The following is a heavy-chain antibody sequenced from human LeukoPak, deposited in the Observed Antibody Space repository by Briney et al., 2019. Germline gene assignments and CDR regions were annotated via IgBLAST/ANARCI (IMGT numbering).Heavy chain of an antibody. CDR3: ARDSSWLRNFDY. D-gene: IGHD5-12*01. V-gene: IGHV3-30-3*01. CDR2: VSFDGSNK. CDR1: GFIFSNYA. Sequence: PGGSLRLSCAASGFIFSNYAVHWVRQAPGKGLEWVAVVSFDGSNKYYAESVKGRFTISRDNSKNTLFLQMNSLRDEDTAVYYCARDSSWLRNFDYWGQGTLVTVSS. J-gene: IGHJ4*02.